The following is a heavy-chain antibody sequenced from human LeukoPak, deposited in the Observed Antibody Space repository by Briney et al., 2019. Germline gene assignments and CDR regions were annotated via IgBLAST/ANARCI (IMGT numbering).Heavy chain of an antibody. CDR3: ARGQLVAYYYYYYYMDV. D-gene: IGHD6-6*01. Sequence: SETLSLTCTVSGGSISSYYWSWIRQPAGKGLEWIGRIDTSGNTNYKPSLKSRVTVSVDTSKNQFSLKLSSVTAADTAVYYCARGQLVAYYYYYYYMDVWGKGTTVTVSS. J-gene: IGHJ6*03. CDR1: GGSISSYY. V-gene: IGHV4-4*07. CDR2: IDTSGNT.